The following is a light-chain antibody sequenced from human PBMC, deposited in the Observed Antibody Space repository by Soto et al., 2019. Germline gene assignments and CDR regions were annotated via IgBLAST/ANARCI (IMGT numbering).Light chain of an antibody. CDR3: QQRATWPPGFT. CDR1: QSVSRY. CDR2: DAS. J-gene: IGKJ3*01. Sequence: EIVLTQSPATLSLSPGERATLSCRASQSVSRYLAWYQQKPGQAPRLLIYDASNRATGIPARFSGSGSGTDFTLTISSLEPDDFAVHFCQQRATWPPGFTFGPGTKVDFK. V-gene: IGKV3-11*01.